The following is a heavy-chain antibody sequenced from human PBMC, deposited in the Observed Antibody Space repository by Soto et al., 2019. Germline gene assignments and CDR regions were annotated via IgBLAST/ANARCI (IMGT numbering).Heavy chain of an antibody. J-gene: IGHJ6*02. CDR2: ISYDGSNK. CDR3: ARCTSVLRGVISSYGMDV. Sequence: GGSLRLSCAASGFTFSSYAMHWVRQAPGKGLEWVAVISYDGSNKYYADSVKGRFTISRDNAKNSLFLQMNSLRAEDTAVYYCARCTSVLRGVISSYGMDVWGQGTTVTVSS. V-gene: IGHV3-30-3*01. CDR1: GFTFSSYA. D-gene: IGHD3-10*01.